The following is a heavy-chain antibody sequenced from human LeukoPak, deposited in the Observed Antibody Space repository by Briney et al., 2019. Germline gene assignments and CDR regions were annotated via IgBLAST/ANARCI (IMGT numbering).Heavy chain of an antibody. CDR1: GFTFSSYS. D-gene: IGHD3-22*01. CDR2: ISSSSSNI. V-gene: IGHV3-21*01. Sequence: PGGSLSLTCAASGFTFSSYSMNWVRQAPGKGLEWVSSISSSSSNIYYADSEKGRFTISRDNAKNSLYLQMNSLRAEDTAVYYCARGTESYYDSSGYYRSLDYWGQGTLVTVSS. CDR3: ARGTESYYDSSGYYRSLDY. J-gene: IGHJ4*02.